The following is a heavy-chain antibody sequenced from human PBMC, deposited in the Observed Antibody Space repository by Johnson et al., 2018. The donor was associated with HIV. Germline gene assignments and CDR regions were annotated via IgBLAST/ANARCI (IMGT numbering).Heavy chain of an antibody. CDR1: GFTVSSTY. V-gene: IGHV3-53*01. CDR2: IYSGGST. CDR3: ARDSDISLGVAGAFDI. D-gene: IGHD3-9*01. Sequence: VQLVESGGGLIQPGGSLRLSCAASGFTVSSTYMSWVRQAPGKGLEWVSAIYSGGSTYYADSVKGRFTISRDNSKNTLDLQMNSLRAEDTAVYYCARDSDISLGVAGAFDIWGQGTMVTVSA. J-gene: IGHJ3*02.